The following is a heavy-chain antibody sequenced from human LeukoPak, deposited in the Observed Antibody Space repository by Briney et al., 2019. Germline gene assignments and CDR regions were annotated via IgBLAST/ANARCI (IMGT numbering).Heavy chain of an antibody. CDR2: IYPYSGDT. D-gene: IGHD6-6*01. CDR3: ARDRNSGSSLDI. V-gene: IGHV1-2*02. Sequence: ASVKVSCKASGYIFTGYYIHWVRQAPGQGLEWMGWIYPYSGDTNYAQNFQGRVTMTRDTSISTAYMELSSLKSDDTAVYYCARDRNSGSSLDIWGQGTMLTVSS. J-gene: IGHJ3*02. CDR1: GYIFTGYY.